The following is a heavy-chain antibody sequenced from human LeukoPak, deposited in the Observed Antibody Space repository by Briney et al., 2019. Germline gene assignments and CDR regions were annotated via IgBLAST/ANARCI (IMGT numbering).Heavy chain of an antibody. CDR2: IWYDGSNK. Sequence: PGGSLRLSCAASGFTFSSYGMHWVRQAPGKGLEWVAVIWYDGSNKYYADSVKGRFTISRDNSKNTLYLQMNSLRAEDTAAYYCARVRTGIAAAGPFDYWGQGTLVTVSS. CDR1: GFTFSSYG. V-gene: IGHV3-33*01. CDR3: ARVRTGIAAAGPFDY. D-gene: IGHD6-13*01. J-gene: IGHJ4*02.